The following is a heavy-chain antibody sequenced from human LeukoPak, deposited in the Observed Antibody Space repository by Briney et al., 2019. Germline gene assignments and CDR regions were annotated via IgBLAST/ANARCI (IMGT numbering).Heavy chain of an antibody. Sequence: GASVKVSRKASGYTFSDYYIHWLRQAPGQGLEWMGWIKPNGGVTNYARNFQGRITMTRDTSISTAFMELSSLRSDDTAVYYCARPSYCGAGCYYYFDYWGQGTLVTVSS. J-gene: IGHJ4*02. CDR1: GYTFSDYY. V-gene: IGHV1-2*02. CDR3: ARPSYCGAGCYYYFDY. D-gene: IGHD2-21*02. CDR2: IKPNGGVT.